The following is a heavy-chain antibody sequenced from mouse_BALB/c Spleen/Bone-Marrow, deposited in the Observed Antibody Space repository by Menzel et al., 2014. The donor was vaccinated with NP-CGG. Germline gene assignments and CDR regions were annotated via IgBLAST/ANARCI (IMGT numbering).Heavy chain of an antibody. CDR2: IYPGDDDT. J-gene: IGHJ2*01. CDR3: ARGGISIDY. Sequence: QVHVKQSGAELVRPGSSVKISCEASGYAFSLYWVNWVKQRPGQGLEWIGQIYPGDDDTDYNGKFKGKATLTADRSSSTAYMQLGSLTSEDSAVYFCARGGISIDYWGHGTTLTVSS. CDR1: GYAFSLYW. V-gene: IGHV1-80*01.